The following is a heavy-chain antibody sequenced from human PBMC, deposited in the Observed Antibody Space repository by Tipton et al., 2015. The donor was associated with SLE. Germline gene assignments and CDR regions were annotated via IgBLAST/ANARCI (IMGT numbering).Heavy chain of an antibody. CDR3: ARASLSPPAFDI. CDR2: INHSGST. V-gene: IGHV4-34*01. Sequence: TLSLTCAVYGGSFSGYYWSWIRQPPGKGLEWIGEINHSGSTNYNPSLKSRVTISVDTSKNQFSLKLSSVTAADTAVYYCARASLSPPAFDIWGQGTMVTVSS. CDR1: GGSFSGYY. J-gene: IGHJ3*02.